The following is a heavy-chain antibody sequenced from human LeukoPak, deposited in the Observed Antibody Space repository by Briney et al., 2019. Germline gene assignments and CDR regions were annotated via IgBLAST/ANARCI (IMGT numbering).Heavy chain of an antibody. D-gene: IGHD6-13*01. CDR2: ITPLFGTA. V-gene: IGHV1-69*13. J-gene: IGHJ4*02. Sequence: SVKVSCKASGGTFSKYTISWVRQRPGQGLEWMGGITPLFGTANYAQKFQGRVTITADESASTAYMELSSLRSEDTAVYCCATGGSSWPIDYWGQGTLVTVSS. CDR3: ATGGSSWPIDY. CDR1: GGTFSKYT.